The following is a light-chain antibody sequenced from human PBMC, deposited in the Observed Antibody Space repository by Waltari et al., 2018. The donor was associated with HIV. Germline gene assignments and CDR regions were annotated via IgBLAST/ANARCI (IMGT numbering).Light chain of an antibody. CDR1: QSVSNN. J-gene: IGKJ1*01. Sequence: EIVVTQSPATLSVSPGERATLSCRASQSVSNNLAWYQQKPGQAPRLLIYDASTRATGIPARFSGSGSGTDFTLTISSLQSEDFAVFYCQQYNNGPKTFGQGTKVEIK. V-gene: IGKV3-15*01. CDR3: QQYNNGPKT. CDR2: DAS.